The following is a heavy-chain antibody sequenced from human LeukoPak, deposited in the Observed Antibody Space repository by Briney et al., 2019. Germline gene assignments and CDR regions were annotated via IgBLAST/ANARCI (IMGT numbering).Heavy chain of an antibody. D-gene: IGHD4/OR15-4a*01. CDR1: GYTFTNYG. CDR3: ARRNSANYDLDY. Sequence: ASVKVSCKASGYTFTNYGITWVRQAPGQGLERMGWIIAVNGNTNYAQKLQGRVTMTTDTSTSAAYMELRSLRSDDTVIYYCARRNSANYDLDYWGQGTLVTVSS. J-gene: IGHJ4*02. CDR2: IIAVNGNT. V-gene: IGHV1-18*01.